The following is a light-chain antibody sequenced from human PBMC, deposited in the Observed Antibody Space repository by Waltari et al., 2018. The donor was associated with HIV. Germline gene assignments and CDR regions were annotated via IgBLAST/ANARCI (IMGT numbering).Light chain of an antibody. CDR3: AAWDASLNNWV. V-gene: IGLV1-44*01. Sequence: QSVLTQPPSASGTPGQRVTTPCSGSRSNIGSNAVNWYQHFPGKAPNLLIHTNNQRPSGVPDRFSGSNSGTSASLAISGLQSEDEADYYCAAWDASLNNWVFGGGTKLTVL. CDR1: RSNIGSNA. CDR2: TNN. J-gene: IGLJ3*02.